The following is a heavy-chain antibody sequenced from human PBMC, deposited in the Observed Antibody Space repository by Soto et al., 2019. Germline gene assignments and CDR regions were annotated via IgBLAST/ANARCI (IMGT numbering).Heavy chain of an antibody. CDR3: ARTNSRSYYMGV. CDR1: GFTFSSYS. V-gene: IGHV3-21*01. CDR2: ISSSSSYI. Sequence: EVQLVESGGGLVKPGGSLRLSCAASGFTFSSYSMNWVRQAPGKGLEWVSSISSSSSYIYYADSVKGRCTISRDNAKNSLYLQMNSRRAEDTAVYYCARTNSRSYYMGVWGKGTTGTVSS. D-gene: IGHD6-13*01. J-gene: IGHJ6*03.